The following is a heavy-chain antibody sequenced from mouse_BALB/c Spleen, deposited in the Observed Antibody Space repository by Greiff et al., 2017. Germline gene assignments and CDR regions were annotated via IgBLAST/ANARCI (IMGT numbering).Heavy chain of an antibody. CDR3: AKHHYYGSSPHWYFDV. V-gene: IGHV2-6-5*01. D-gene: IGHD1-1*01. Sequence: VKLVESGPGLVAPSQSLSITCTVSGFSLTDYGVSWIRQPPGKGLEWLGVIWGGGSTYYNSALKSRLSISKDNSKSQVFLKMNSLQTDDTAMYYCAKHHYYGSSPHWYFDVWGAGTTVTVSS. CDR1: GFSLTDYG. CDR2: IWGGGST. J-gene: IGHJ1*01.